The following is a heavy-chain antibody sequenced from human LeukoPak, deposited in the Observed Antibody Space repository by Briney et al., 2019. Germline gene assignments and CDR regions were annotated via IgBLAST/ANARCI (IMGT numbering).Heavy chain of an antibody. V-gene: IGHV3-48*01. CDR2: ISSTSETI. CDR3: ARMVRGVVYFDY. Sequence: TGGSLRLSCAASGFTLSSYSMNWVRQTPGKGLEWLSYISSTSETIYYADSVKGRFTISRDNSKNTLYLQMNSLRAEDTAVYYCARMVRGVVYFDYWGQGTLVTVSS. J-gene: IGHJ4*02. D-gene: IGHD3-10*01. CDR1: GFTLSSYS.